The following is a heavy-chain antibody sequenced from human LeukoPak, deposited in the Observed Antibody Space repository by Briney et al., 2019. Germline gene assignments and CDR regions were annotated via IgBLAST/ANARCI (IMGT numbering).Heavy chain of an antibody. CDR2: IYYSGST. D-gene: IGHD4-17*01. Sequence: QPSETLSLTCTVSGGSIRSTSYYWGWIRQPPGKGLEWIGSIYYSGSTYYNLSLKSRVTISVDTSKSQLSLKLSSVTAADTAIYYCARAKYYGNYFDYWGQGTQVAVSS. CDR1: GGSIRSTSYY. V-gene: IGHV4-39*01. J-gene: IGHJ4*02. CDR3: ARAKYYGNYFDY.